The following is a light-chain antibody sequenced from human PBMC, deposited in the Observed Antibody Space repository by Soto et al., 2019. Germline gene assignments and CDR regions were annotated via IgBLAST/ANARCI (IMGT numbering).Light chain of an antibody. CDR1: SSNIGNNY. J-gene: IGLJ2*01. Sequence: QSVLTQPPSVSAAPGQKVTISCDGRSSNIGNNYVSWYQQFPGTAPKLLIYEDDRRPSGISDRFSGSKSGSSATLAITGLQTGDEAIFYCGSWDSSLTAVVFGGVTKLTVL. V-gene: IGLV1-51*01. CDR2: EDD. CDR3: GSWDSSLTAVV.